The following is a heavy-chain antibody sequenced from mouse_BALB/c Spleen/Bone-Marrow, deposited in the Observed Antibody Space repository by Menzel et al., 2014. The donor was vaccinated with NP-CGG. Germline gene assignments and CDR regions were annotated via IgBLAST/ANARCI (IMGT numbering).Heavy chain of an antibody. CDR2: INPSNGRT. CDR1: GYTFTSYW. CDR3: ARERYDYDWKDY. D-gene: IGHD2-4*01. V-gene: IGHV1S81*02. J-gene: IGHJ2*01. Sequence: QVQLQQSGAELVKPGASVKLSCKASGYTFTSYWMHRVKQRPGQGLEWIGEINPSNGRTNYNEKFKSKATLTVDKSSSTAYMQLSSLTSEDSAVYYCARERYDYDWKDYWGQGTTLTVSS.